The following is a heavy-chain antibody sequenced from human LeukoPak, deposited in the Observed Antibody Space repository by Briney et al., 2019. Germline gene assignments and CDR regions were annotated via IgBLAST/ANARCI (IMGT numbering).Heavy chain of an antibody. V-gene: IGHV3-7*01. Sequence: PGGSLRLSCAASGFTFSSYWMSWVRQAPGKGLEWVANINQDGSEKHYVDSVKGRFTISRDNAKKSLNLQMNSLRADDTAVYYCARSMKDSLATLDYWGQGTLVTVSS. CDR3: ARSMKDSLATLDY. J-gene: IGHJ4*02. CDR2: INQDGSEK. D-gene: IGHD2-15*01. CDR1: GFTFSSYW.